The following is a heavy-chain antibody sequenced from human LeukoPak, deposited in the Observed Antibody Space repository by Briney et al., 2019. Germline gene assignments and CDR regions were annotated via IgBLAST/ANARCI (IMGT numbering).Heavy chain of an antibody. CDR1: GYTFTGYY. V-gene: IGHV1-8*02. Sequence: GASVKVSCKASGYTFTGYYMHWVRQAPGQGLEWMGWMNPNSGNTGYAQKFQGRVTMTRNTSISTAYMELSSLRSEDTAVYYCARGPYYYDSSGNQIDYWGQGTLVTVSS. CDR2: MNPNSGNT. J-gene: IGHJ4*02. CDR3: ARGPYYYDSSGNQIDY. D-gene: IGHD3-22*01.